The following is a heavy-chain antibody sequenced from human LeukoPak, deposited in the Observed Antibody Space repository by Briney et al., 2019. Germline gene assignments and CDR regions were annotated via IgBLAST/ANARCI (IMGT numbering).Heavy chain of an antibody. CDR3: ARAYSSSSFGFYYYYMDV. V-gene: IGHV4-61*05. CDR1: GVSMSSSPYY. CDR2: IYYSGST. D-gene: IGHD6-6*01. J-gene: IGHJ6*03. Sequence: SETLSLTCTVSGVSMSSSPYYWGWIRQPPGKGLEWIGYIYYSGSTTYNPSLKSRVTISVDTSKNQFSLKLSSVTAADTAVYFCARAYSSSSFGFYYYYMDVWGKGTTVTVSS.